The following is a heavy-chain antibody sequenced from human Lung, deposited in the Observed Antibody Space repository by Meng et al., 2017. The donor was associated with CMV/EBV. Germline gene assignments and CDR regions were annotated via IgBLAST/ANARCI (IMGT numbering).Heavy chain of an antibody. CDR2: INPHTGHT. Sequence: SVXVSXXASGYSFSSYGITWVRQAPGQGLEWMGWINPHTGHTNYPHKFQGRVTITTDTSTTTAYMDLRNLRSDDTAVYFCASEKWFLKNDISLFDAWGQGAXVTVSS. D-gene: IGHD3-22*01. CDR3: ASEKWFLKNDISLFDA. V-gene: IGHV1-18*01. CDR1: GYSFSSYG. J-gene: IGHJ5*02.